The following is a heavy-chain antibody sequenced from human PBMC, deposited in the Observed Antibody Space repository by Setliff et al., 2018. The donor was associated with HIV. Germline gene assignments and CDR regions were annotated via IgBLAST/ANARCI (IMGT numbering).Heavy chain of an antibody. CDR1: GGSISSSSYY. J-gene: IGHJ4*02. D-gene: IGHD5-18*01. CDR3: ARRDGYSLVY. CDR2: IYYSGST. V-gene: IGHV4-39*01. Sequence: SETLSLTCAVSGGSISSSSYYWGWIRQPPGKGLEWIGSIYYSGSTYYNPSLKSRVTISVDTSKNQFSLKLSSVTAADTAVYYCARRDGYSLVYWGQGTLVTVSS.